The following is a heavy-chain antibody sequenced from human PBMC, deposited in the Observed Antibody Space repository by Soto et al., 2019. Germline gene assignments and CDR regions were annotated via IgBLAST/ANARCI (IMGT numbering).Heavy chain of an antibody. V-gene: IGHV4-30-2*01. J-gene: IGHJ4*02. CDR3: ARHDNMTLGSQYLDS. D-gene: IGHD1-1*01. CDR1: GGSISSGGYS. Sequence: SETLSLTCAVSGGSISSGGYSWSWIRQPPGKGLEWIGYIYHSGSTYYNASLKSRATLSVDKSRNQFSLQLTSVTAADTALYFCARHDNMTLGSQYLDSWGPGTLVPVSS. CDR2: IYHSGST.